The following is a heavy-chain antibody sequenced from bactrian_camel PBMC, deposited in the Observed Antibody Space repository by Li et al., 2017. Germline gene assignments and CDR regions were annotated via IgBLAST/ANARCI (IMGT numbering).Heavy chain of an antibody. V-gene: IGHV3S40*01. D-gene: IGHD5*01. J-gene: IGHJ4*01. CDR1: GFTFSSCD. CDR2: IHSGGGST. Sequence: VQLVESGGGLVQPGGSLTLSCAASGFTFSSCDMTWVRQAPGKGLEWVSAIHSGGGSTYCADSVKGRFTISRDDAKNILYLQMNSLKPEDTAVYFCATGCTAIRRGPTRPERYTNWGQGTQVTVS. CDR3: ATGCTAIRRGPTRPERYTN.